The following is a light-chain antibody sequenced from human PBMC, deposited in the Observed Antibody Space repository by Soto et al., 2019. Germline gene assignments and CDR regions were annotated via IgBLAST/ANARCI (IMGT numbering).Light chain of an antibody. V-gene: IGLV2-14*01. J-gene: IGLJ2*01. Sequence: QSALTQAASVSGSPGQSITISCSGSSSDVGDYNFVSWYQQHPGKAPKLIIYGVSNRPSGISNRFSGSKSGNMASLTISGLQAEDEADYYCSSYTSTNTLVFGGGTKVTVL. CDR2: GVS. CDR1: SSDVGDYNF. CDR3: SSYTSTNTLV.